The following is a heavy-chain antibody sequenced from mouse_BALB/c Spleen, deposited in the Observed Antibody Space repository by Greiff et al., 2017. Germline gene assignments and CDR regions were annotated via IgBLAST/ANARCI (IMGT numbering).Heavy chain of an antibody. CDR2: ISSGGSYT. CDR3: ARGGYYYGSSYQFAY. J-gene: IGHJ3*01. Sequence: DVQLQESGGGLVKPGGSLKLSCAASGFTFSSYAMSWVRQSPEKRLEWVAEISSGGSYTYYPDTVTGRFTISRDNAKNTLYLEMSSLRSEDTAMYYCARGGYYYGSSYQFAYWGQGTLVTVSA. D-gene: IGHD1-1*01. CDR1: GFTFSSYA. V-gene: IGHV5-9-4*01.